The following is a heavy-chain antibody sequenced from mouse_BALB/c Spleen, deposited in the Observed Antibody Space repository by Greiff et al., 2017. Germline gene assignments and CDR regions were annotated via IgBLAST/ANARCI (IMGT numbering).Heavy chain of an antibody. CDR1: GYTFTSYW. CDR2: INPSTGYT. J-gene: IGHJ3*01. Sequence: VMLVESGAELAKPGASVKMSCKASGYTFTSYWMHWVKQRPGQGLEWIGYINPSTGYTEYNQKFKDKATLTADKSSSTAYMQLSSLTSEDSAVYYCARGVRSFAYWGQGTLVTVSA. V-gene: IGHV1-7*01. D-gene: IGHD2-14*01. CDR3: ARGVRSFAY.